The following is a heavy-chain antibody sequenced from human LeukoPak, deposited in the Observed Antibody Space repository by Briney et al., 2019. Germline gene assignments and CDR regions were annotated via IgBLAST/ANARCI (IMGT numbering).Heavy chain of an antibody. J-gene: IGHJ4*02. Sequence: SETLSLTCAVYGGSFSGYYWSWIRQPPGKGLEWIGEINHSGSTNYNPSLKSRVTISVDTSKNQFSLKLSSQTAADTAVYYCARFHMAGTWRGMNYWGQGTLVTVSS. CDR3: ARFHMAGTWRGMNY. CDR1: GGSFSGYY. CDR2: INHSGST. V-gene: IGHV4-34*01. D-gene: IGHD6-19*01.